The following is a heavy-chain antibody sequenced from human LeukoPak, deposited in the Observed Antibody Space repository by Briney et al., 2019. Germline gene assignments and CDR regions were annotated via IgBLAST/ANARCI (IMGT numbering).Heavy chain of an antibody. Sequence: GESLKIPCKGSGYSFTSYWIGWVRQMPGKGLEWMGIIYPGDSDTRYSPSFQGQVTISADKSIITVYLQWSSLKTSDTGMYYCARLGSGNYFPTEIDFWGQGTLVTVSS. V-gene: IGHV5-51*01. J-gene: IGHJ4*02. CDR3: ARLGSGNYFPTEIDF. CDR2: IYPGDSDT. CDR1: GYSFTSYW. D-gene: IGHD1-26*01.